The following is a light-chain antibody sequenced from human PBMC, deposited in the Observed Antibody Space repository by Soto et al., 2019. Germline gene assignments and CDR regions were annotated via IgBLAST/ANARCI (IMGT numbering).Light chain of an antibody. CDR3: QQRSNWPPGGT. V-gene: IGKV3-11*01. J-gene: IGKJ5*01. CDR1: QSVSSY. Sequence: EIVLTQSPATLSLSPGERATLSCRASQSVSSYLAWYQQKPGQAPRLLIYDASNRATGIPARFSGSGSGTDFPRTISSLEPEDFAVYYCQQRSNWPPGGTFGQGTRLEIK. CDR2: DAS.